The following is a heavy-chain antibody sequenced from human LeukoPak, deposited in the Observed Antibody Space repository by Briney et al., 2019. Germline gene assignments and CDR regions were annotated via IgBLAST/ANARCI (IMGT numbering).Heavy chain of an antibody. D-gene: IGHD3-10*01. CDR3: ARTRYYYNSRSYGAPYYFDY. J-gene: IGHJ4*02. V-gene: IGHV4-4*02. CDR2: IYHSGST. CDR1: GGSISSSNW. Sequence: PSETLSLTCAVSGGSISSSNWWSWVRQPPGKGLEWIGEIYHSGSTNYNPSLKSRVTISVDTSKNQFSLQLSSVTAADTAVYYCARTRYYYNSRSYGAPYYFDYWGQGTLVTVSS.